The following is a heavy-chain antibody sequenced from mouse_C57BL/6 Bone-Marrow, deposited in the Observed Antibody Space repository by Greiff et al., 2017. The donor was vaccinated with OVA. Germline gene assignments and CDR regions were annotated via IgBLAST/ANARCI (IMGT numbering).Heavy chain of an antibody. V-gene: IGHV1-5*01. J-gene: IGHJ2*01. D-gene: IGHD1-1*01. CDR1: GYTFTSYW. CDR3: AYYYGSSLDY. CDR2: IYPGNSDT. Sequence: VQLQQSGTVLARPGASVKMSCKTSGYTFTSYWMHWVKQRPGQGLEWIGAIYPGNSDTSYNQKFKGKAKLTAVTSASTAYMELSSLTNEDSAVYYCAYYYGSSLDYWGQGTTLTVSS.